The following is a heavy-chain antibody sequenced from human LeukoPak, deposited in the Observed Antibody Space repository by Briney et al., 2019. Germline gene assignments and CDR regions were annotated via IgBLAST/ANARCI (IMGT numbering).Heavy chain of an antibody. D-gene: IGHD5-18*01. J-gene: IGHJ5*02. CDR2: FSSSGSTI. Sequence: PGGSLRLSCAASGFTFSDYYMSWIRQAPGKGLEWVSYFSSSGSTIYYADSVKGRFTISRDNAKNSLYLQMNSLRAEDTAVYYCATAYAAMVPNWFDPWGQGTLVTVSS. CDR1: GFTFSDYY. CDR3: ATAYAAMVPNWFDP. V-gene: IGHV3-11*01.